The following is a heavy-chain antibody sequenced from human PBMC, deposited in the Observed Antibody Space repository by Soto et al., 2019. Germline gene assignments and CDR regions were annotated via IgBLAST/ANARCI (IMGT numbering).Heavy chain of an antibody. CDR2: ISGSGGST. J-gene: IGHJ6*03. CDR1: GLTFSSYA. V-gene: IGHV3-23*01. Sequence: GGSLRLSCAASGLTFSSYAMSWVRQAPGKGLEWVSAISGSGGSTYYADSVKGRFTISRDNSKNTLYLQMNSLRAEDTAVYYCAKDPLARYYYYYYMDVWGKGTTVTVSS. CDR3: AKDPLARYYYYYYMDV.